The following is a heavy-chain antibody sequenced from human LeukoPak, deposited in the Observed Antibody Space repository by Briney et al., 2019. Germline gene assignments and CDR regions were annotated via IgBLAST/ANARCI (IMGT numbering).Heavy chain of an antibody. V-gene: IGHV3-23*01. J-gene: IGHJ4*02. Sequence: PGGSLRLSCAASGLTLTNYAIHWVRQAPGKGLEWVSAISGSGGSTYYADSVKGRFTISRDNSKNTLYLQMNSLRAEDTAVYYCAKTSQGGITMIVVVITFDYWGQGTLVTVSS. CDR3: AKTSQGGITMIVVVITFDY. CDR2: ISGSGGST. D-gene: IGHD3-22*01. CDR1: GLTLTNYA.